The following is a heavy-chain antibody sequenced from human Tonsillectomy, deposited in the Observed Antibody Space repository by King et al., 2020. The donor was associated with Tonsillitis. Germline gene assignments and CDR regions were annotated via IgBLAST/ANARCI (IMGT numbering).Heavy chain of an antibody. V-gene: IGHV1-46*01. Sequence: VQLVESGAEVKKPGASVKVSCKASGYTFTSHYMHWVRQAPGQGLEWMGIINPNGGSTSYAQKFQGRVTMTRDTSTSTVYMELSSLRSEDTAVYYCARPTQPDHIGAYYYGMDVWGQGTTVTVSS. CDR2: INPNGGST. J-gene: IGHJ6*02. CDR3: ARPTQPDHIGAYYYGMDV. D-gene: IGHD1-14*01. CDR1: GYTFTSHY.